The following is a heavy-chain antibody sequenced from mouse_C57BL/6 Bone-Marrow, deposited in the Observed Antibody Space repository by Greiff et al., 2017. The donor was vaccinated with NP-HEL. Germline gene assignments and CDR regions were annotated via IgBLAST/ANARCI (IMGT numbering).Heavy chain of an antibody. V-gene: IGHV1-36*01. CDR1: GFTFTDYY. D-gene: IGHD1-2*01. CDR3: ARRTAEAMDY. Sequence: VQLQQSGPVLVKPGPSVKISCKASGFTFTDYYMHWVQQSHGKSLEWIGLVYPYNGGTCYNQKFKGKATLPGDTSSSTAYMELNSLTSEASADYYCARRTAEAMDYWGQGTSVTVSS. CDR2: VYPYNGGT. J-gene: IGHJ4*01.